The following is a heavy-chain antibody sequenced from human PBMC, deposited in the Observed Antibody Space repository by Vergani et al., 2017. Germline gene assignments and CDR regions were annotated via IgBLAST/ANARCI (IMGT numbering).Heavy chain of an antibody. CDR1: GGTFSSYT. Sequence: QVQLVQSGAEVKKPGSSVKVSCKASGGTFSSYTISWVRQAPGQGLEWMGRIIPLLGIANYAQKFQGRVTITADKSTSTAYMELSSLRSEDTAVYYCARAAAGNYYYYGMDVWGQGTTVTVSS. CDR3: ARAAAGNYYYYGMDV. V-gene: IGHV1-69*02. J-gene: IGHJ6*02. D-gene: IGHD6-13*01. CDR2: IIPLLGIA.